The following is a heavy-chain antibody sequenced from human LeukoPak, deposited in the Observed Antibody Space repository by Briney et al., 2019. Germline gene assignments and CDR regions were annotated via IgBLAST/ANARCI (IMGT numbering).Heavy chain of an antibody. CDR3: AKGGSYYTSSWFDP. J-gene: IGHJ5*02. V-gene: IGHV3-23*01. CDR2: ISGVGSST. Sequence: PGGSLRLSCAASTFTFSNYPMSWVRQAPGKGLEWVSAISGVGSSTFYADSVKGRFTISRDNSKNTLYLQMNSLRAEDTAVYYCAKGGSYYTSSWFDPWGQGTLVTVSS. D-gene: IGHD3-10*01. CDR1: TFTFSNYP.